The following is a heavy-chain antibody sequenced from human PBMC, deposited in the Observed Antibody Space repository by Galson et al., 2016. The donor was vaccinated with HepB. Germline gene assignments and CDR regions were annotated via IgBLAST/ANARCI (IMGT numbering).Heavy chain of an antibody. J-gene: IGHJ6*02. CDR2: ISSDGSNK. CDR3: VKTQGYSTGWYGMDV. D-gene: IGHD6-19*01. V-gene: IGHV3-30*18. CDR1: GFTFSRYG. Sequence: SLRLSCAASGFTFSRYGMHWVRQAPGKGLEWVAFISSDGSNKTYADSVQGRFTISRDNSKKTLYLQMNSLRAEDTAVYYCVKTQGYSTGWYGMDVWGQGTTVTVSS.